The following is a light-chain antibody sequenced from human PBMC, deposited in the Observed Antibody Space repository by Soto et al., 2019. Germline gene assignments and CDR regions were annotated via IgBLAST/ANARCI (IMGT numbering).Light chain of an antibody. CDR3: TSYSSSSPVL. CDR1: SSDVGAYNY. Sequence: QSALTQPASVSGSLGQSITISGTGTSSDVGAYNYVSWYQQHPDKAPKLLIFEVTNRPSGVSGRFSGSKSGITASLSISGLQPEDEADYYCTSYSSSSPVLFGGGTQLTVL. J-gene: IGLJ2*01. V-gene: IGLV2-14*01. CDR2: EVT.